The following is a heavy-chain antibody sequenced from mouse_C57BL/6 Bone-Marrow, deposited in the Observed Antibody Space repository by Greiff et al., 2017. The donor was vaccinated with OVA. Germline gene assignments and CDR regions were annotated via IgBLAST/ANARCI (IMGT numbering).Heavy chain of an antibody. CDR3: ARAIVTTSFDY. CDR1: GYTFTSYW. CDR2: IHPNSGST. J-gene: IGHJ2*01. D-gene: IGHD2-5*01. Sequence: QVQLKQSGAELVKPGASVKLSCKASGYTFTSYWMHWVKQRPGQGLEWIGMIHPNSGSTNYNEKFKSKATLTVDKSSSTAYMQLSSLTSEDSAVYYCARAIVTTSFDYWGQGTTLTVSS. V-gene: IGHV1-64*01.